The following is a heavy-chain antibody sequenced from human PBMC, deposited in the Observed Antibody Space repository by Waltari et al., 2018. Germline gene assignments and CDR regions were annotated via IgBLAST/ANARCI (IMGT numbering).Heavy chain of an antibody. Sequence: EVQLVESGGGLVQPGGSLRLSCAASGFTFSSYAISWVHQAPGKGLEWVSAISGSGGSTYYADSVKGRFTISRDNSKNTLYLQMNSLRAEDTAVYYCAKRIYYDSNYYYMDVWGKGTTVTVSS. CDR1: GFTFSSYA. V-gene: IGHV3-23*04. CDR3: AKRIYYDSNYYYMDV. J-gene: IGHJ6*03. CDR2: ISGSGGST. D-gene: IGHD3-22*01.